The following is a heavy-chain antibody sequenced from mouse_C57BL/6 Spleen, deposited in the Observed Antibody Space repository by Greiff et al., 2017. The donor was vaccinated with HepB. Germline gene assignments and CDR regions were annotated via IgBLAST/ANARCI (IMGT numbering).Heavy chain of an antibody. CDR2: IWSDGST. CDR1: GFSLTSYG. Sequence: VKLQESGPGLAAPSQCLSITCTASGFSLTSYGVHWVRQPPGKGLEWLVVIWSDGSTTYNSALKSRLSISKGNSKSQVFLKMNSLQTDDTAIYYCARQYDATPGFAYWGQGALVTVSA. CDR3: ARQYDATPGFAY. V-gene: IGHV2-6-1*01. D-gene: IGHD2-3*01. J-gene: IGHJ3*01.